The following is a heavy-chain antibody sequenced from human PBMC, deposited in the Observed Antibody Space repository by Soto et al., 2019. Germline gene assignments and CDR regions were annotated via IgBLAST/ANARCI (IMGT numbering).Heavy chain of an antibody. CDR2: ISGSGGST. CDR1: GFTFSSYA. Sequence: EVQLLESGGGLVQPGGSLRLCCAASGFTFSSYAMSWVRQAPGKGLEWVSAISGSGGSTYYADSVKGRFTISRDNSKNTLYLQMNSLRAEDTAVYYCAKARIRIAAAGTGFDYWGQGTLVTVSS. J-gene: IGHJ4*02. CDR3: AKARIRIAAAGTGFDY. V-gene: IGHV3-23*01. D-gene: IGHD6-13*01.